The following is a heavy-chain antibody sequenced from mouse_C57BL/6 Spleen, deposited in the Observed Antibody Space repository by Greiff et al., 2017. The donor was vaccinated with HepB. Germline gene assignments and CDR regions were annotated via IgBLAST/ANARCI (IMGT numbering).Heavy chain of an antibody. V-gene: IGHV1-81*01. J-gene: IGHJ2*01. CDR3: ARGGQLSPYFDY. CDR2: IYPRSGNT. Sequence: QVQLQQSGAELARPGASVKLSCKASGYTFTSYGISWVKQRTGQGLEWIGEIYPRSGNTYYNEKFKGKATLTADKSSSTAYMELRSLTSEDSAVYFCARGGQLSPYFDYWGQGTTLTVSS. CDR1: GYTFTSYG. D-gene: IGHD3-2*02.